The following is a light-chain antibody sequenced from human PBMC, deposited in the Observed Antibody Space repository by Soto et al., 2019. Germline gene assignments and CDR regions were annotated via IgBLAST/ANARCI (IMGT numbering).Light chain of an antibody. V-gene: IGLV2-14*01. CDR3: SSFTSSSTLV. CDR2: DVS. Sequence: QSALTQPASVSGSPGQWITISCTGTSSDVGGYNYVSWYQQHPGQAPKLMIYDVSNRRSGVSNRFSGSKSGNTASLTISGLQAEDEADYYCSSFTSSSTLVFGGGTKLSVL. J-gene: IGLJ2*01. CDR1: SSDVGGYNY.